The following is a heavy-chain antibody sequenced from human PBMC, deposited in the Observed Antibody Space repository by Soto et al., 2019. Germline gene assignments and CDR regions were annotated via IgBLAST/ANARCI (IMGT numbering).Heavy chain of an antibody. CDR3: AKDRRAGGNYGFYSDF. V-gene: IGHV3-23*04. CDR2: SSATGAGT. D-gene: IGHD1-7*01. J-gene: IGHJ4*02. Sequence: EVHLVESGGGLVQPGGSLKLSCAASGFTFSSYGMTWVRQAPGKGLEWVSFSSATGAGTYYADSVKGRFTISRDNSKNTLYLQMTSLRADDTAVYYCAKDRRAGGNYGFYSDFWGQGALVIVSS. CDR1: GFTFSSYG.